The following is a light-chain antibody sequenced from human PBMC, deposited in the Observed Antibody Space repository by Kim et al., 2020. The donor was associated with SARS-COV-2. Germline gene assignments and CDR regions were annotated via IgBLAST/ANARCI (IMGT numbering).Light chain of an antibody. J-gene: IGLJ1*01. CDR3: GSYVGNNNFV. CDR1: SSDIGGYNY. V-gene: IGLV2-8*01. Sequence: VTISCSGTSSDIGGYNYVSWYQHHPGKAPKLMIYEVTKRPSGVPDRFSGSKSGNTASLTVSGLQAEDEADYYCGSYVGNNNFVFGTGTKVTVL. CDR2: EVT.